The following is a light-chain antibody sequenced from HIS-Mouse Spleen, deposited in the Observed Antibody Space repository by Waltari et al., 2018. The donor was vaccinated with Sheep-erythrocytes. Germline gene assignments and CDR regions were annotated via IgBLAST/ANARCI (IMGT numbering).Light chain of an antibody. V-gene: IGLV2-11*01. CDR1: SSDVGGYNS. J-gene: IGLJ1*01. CDR2: DVS. CDR3: CSYAGSDNHV. Sequence: QSALTQPRSVSGSPGQSVTISCTGTSSDVGGYNSVSWYQQHPGKAPKLMIYDVSKRPSGVPDRSSGSKSGNSASLTISGLQAEDEADYYCCSYAGSDNHVFATGTKVTVL.